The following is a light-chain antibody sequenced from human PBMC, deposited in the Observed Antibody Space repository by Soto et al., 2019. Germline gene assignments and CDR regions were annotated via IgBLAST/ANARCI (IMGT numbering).Light chain of an antibody. V-gene: IGKV1-5*03. CDR2: KAS. CDR3: QQYNSYRT. J-gene: IGKJ1*01. Sequence: DIQMTQSPSTLSASVGDRVTITCRASQSISNWLAWHQQKPGKAPKLLIYKASSLESGVPSRFSGSGFGTEFTLTISSLQPDDFANYYCQQYNSYRTFGQGTKVEVK. CDR1: QSISNW.